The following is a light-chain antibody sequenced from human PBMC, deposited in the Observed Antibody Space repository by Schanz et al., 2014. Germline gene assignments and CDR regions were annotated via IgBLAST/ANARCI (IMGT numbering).Light chain of an antibody. CDR3: QQFHTYPLT. CDR1: QNINRW. V-gene: IGKV1-5*01. J-gene: IGKJ5*01. CDR2: DAS. Sequence: GDRVTITCRASQNINRWLAWYQQKPGKAPKLLMYDASNLESGVPSRFTGSGSGTEFTLTISSLQPEDFATYYCQQFHTYPLTFGQGTRLDIK.